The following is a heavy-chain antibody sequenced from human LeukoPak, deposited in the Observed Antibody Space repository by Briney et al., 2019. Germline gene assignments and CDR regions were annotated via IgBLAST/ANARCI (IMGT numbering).Heavy chain of an antibody. D-gene: IGHD5-12*01. CDR3: AKDFTGYSDI. CDR1: EFTLSSYW. Sequence: PGGSLRLSCVDPEFTLSSYWVHWVRQPPGKGLVWVARINPDGGITNYADSVRGRFTISRDNAKNTLYLQMNSLRAEDTAVYYCAKDFTGYSDIWGQGTLVTVSS. J-gene: IGHJ4*02. CDR2: INPDGGIT. V-gene: IGHV3-74*01.